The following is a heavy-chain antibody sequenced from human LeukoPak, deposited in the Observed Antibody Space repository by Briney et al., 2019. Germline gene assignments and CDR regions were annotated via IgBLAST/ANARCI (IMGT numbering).Heavy chain of an antibody. CDR3: ARERYYGSGSVYNRVDY. CDR1: GYTFTGYY. Sequence: GASVKVSCKASGYTFTGYYMHWVRQAPGQGLEWMGWINPNSGGTNYAQKFQGRVTMTRDTSISTACMELSRLRSDDTAVYYCARERYYGSGSVYNRVDYWGQGTLVTVSS. D-gene: IGHD3-10*01. J-gene: IGHJ4*02. V-gene: IGHV1-2*02. CDR2: INPNSGGT.